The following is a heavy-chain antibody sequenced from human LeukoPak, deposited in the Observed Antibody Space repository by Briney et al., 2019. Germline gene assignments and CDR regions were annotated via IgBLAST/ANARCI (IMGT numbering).Heavy chain of an antibody. CDR1: GGSFSGYY. D-gene: IGHD3-3*01. CDR2: INHSGST. CDR3: ARGPNYDFWSGYTD. V-gene: IGHV4-34*01. Sequence: SETLSLTCAVYGGSFSGYYWSWIRQPPGKGLEWLGEINHSGSTNYNPSLKSRVTISVDTSKNQFSLKLSSVTAADTAVYYCARGPNYDFWSGYTDWGQGTLVTVSS. J-gene: IGHJ4*02.